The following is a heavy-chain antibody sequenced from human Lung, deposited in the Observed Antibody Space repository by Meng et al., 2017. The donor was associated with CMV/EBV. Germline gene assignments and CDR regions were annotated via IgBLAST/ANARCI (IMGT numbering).Heavy chain of an antibody. J-gene: IGHJ4*02. CDR2: IYTSGST. D-gene: IGHD2-15*01. CDR3: ARDGTPPYCSGGSCWDY. Sequence: LPEAGRGPVQPSVTLSLTFIGCCCSHSSKYWSWIRQPAWRRLEWIGRIYTSGSTNYNPSLESRVTMSVDTSKNQFSLKLSSVTAADTAVYYCARDGTPPYCSGGSCWDYWGQGTLVTVSS. V-gene: IGHV4-4*07. CDR1: CCSHSSKY.